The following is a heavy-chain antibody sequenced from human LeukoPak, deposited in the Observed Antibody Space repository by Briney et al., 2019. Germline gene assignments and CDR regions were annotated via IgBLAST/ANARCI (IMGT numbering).Heavy chain of an antibody. Sequence: GASVKVSCKVSGYTLTELSMHWVRQAPGKGLEWMGGFDPEDGETIYAQKFQGRVTMTEDTSTDTAYMELGSLRSEDTAVYYCAIRGPYDSSGYYDYWGQGTLVTVSS. CDR1: GYTLTELS. D-gene: IGHD3-22*01. J-gene: IGHJ4*02. CDR2: FDPEDGET. CDR3: AIRGPYDSSGYYDY. V-gene: IGHV1-24*01.